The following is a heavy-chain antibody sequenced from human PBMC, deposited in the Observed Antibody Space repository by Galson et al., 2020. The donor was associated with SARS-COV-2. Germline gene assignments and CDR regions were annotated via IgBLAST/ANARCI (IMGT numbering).Heavy chain of an antibody. CDR2: INPNSGGT. D-gene: IGHD6-6*01. CDR3: ARGPEYGPFDY. J-gene: IGHJ4*02. V-gene: IGHV1-2*02. CDR1: GYTFTVHH. Sequence: ASVKVSCKTSGYTFTVHHMHWVRQAPGQGLEWMGWINPNSGGTNFAQRFQGRVTMTRDTSISTAYMELSSLRSDDTAIYYCARGPEYGPFDYWGQGTLVTVSS.